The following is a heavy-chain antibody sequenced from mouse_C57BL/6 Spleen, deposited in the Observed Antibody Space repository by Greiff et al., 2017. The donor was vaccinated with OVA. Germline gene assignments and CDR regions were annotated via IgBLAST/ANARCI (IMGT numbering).Heavy chain of an antibody. CDR1: GFSLTSYG. CDR3: ARNPLYGSSWFAY. CDR2: IWSGGST. Sequence: VQLVESGPGLVQPSQSLSITCTVSGFSLTSYGVHWVRQSPGKGLEWLGVIWSGGSTDYNAAFISRLSISKDNSKSQVFFKMNSLQADDTAIYYCARNPLYGSSWFAYWGQGTLVTVSA. D-gene: IGHD1-1*01. J-gene: IGHJ3*01. V-gene: IGHV2-2*01.